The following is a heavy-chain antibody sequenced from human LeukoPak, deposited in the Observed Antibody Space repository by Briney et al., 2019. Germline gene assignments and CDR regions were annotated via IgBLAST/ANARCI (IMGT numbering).Heavy chain of an antibody. V-gene: IGHV3-23*01. J-gene: IGHJ4*02. CDR1: GFTFSSYA. D-gene: IGHD5-12*01. Sequence: PGGSLRLSRAASGFTFSSYALSWVRQAPGKGLEWVSAISGSGGSTYYADSVKGRFTISRDNSKNTLYLQMNSLRAEDTAVYYCAKVRVATLDYWGQGTLVTVSS. CDR3: AKVRVATLDY. CDR2: ISGSGGST.